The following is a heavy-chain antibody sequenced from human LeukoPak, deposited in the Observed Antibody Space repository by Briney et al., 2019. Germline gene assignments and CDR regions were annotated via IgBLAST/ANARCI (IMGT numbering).Heavy chain of an antibody. V-gene: IGHV3-74*01. D-gene: IGHD2-2*01. CDR2: INSDGSST. CDR1: GFTFSSYW. Sequence: WGSLRLSCAASGFTFSSYWMHWVRQAPGKGLVWVSRINSDGSSTSYADSVKGRFTISRDNAKNTLYLQMNSLRAEDTAVYYCARGRVVVVPAAIRPLDYWGQGTLVTVSS. J-gene: IGHJ4*02. CDR3: ARGRVVVVPAAIRPLDY.